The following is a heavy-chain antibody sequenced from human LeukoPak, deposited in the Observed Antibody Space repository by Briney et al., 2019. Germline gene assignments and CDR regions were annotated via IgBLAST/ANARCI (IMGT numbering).Heavy chain of an antibody. CDR3: ARHRYCSSTSCSFDYYYMDV. CDR1: GGTFSSYA. CDR2: IIPIFGTA. D-gene: IGHD2-2*01. J-gene: IGHJ6*03. Sequence: ASVKVFCKASGGTFSSYAISWVRQAPGQGLEWMGGIIPIFGTANYAQKFQGRVTITADESTSTAYMELSSLRSEDTAVYYCARHRYCSSTSCSFDYYYMDVWGKGTTVTVSS. V-gene: IGHV1-69*13.